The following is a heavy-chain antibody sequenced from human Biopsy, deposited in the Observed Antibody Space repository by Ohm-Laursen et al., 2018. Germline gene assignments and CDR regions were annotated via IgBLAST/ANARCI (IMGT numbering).Heavy chain of an antibody. V-gene: IGHV4-59*01. CDR1: GGSIGSFF. D-gene: IGHD1-26*01. J-gene: IGHJ4*02. CDR3: ARVGAGAPSIDYFDY. CDR2: IYYSGST. Sequence: TLSLTCTVSGGSIGSFFWSWIRQPPGKGLEWIGYIYYSGSTNYNPSLRSRVTISVDRSKNQFSLELSSVTAADTAVYYCARVGAGAPSIDYFDYWGQGALVTGSS.